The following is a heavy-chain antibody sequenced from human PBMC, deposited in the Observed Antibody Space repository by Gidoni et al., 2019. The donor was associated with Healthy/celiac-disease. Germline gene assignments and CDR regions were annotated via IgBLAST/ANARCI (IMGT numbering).Heavy chain of an antibody. J-gene: IGHJ4*02. Sequence: QVTLRESGPALVKPTQTLTLTCTFSGFSLRTSGMCVSWIRQPPGKALEWLARIDWDDDKYYSTSLKTRLTISKDTSKNQVVLTMTNMDPVDTATYYCARIHCSGGSCYFDYWGQGTLVTVSS. D-gene: IGHD2-15*01. CDR3: ARIHCSGGSCYFDY. V-gene: IGHV2-70*15. CDR2: IDWDDDK. CDR1: GFSLRTSGMC.